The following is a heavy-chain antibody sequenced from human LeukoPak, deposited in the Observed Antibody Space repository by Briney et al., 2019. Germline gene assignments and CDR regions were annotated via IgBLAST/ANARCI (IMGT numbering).Heavy chain of an antibody. V-gene: IGHV4-34*01. Sequence: KPSETLSLTCAVYGGSFSGNYWTWIRQPPGKGLDWIGEINHSGSTNYNPSLKSRLTISVDTSKNQFSLKLSSVTAADTAVYYCARGARMPDSRKRNFDSWGQGTLVTVSS. D-gene: IGHD1-1*01. CDR3: ARGARMPDSRKRNFDS. CDR1: GGSFSGNY. CDR2: INHSGST. J-gene: IGHJ4*02.